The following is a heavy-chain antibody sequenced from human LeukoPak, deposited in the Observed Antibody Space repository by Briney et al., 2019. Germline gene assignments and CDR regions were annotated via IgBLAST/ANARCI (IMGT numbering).Heavy chain of an antibody. D-gene: IGHD1-1*01. J-gene: IGHJ4*02. CDR1: GFTFRSFA. CDR3: AKEYEWELEPLDY. V-gene: IGHV3-23*01. CDR2: ISGSGGST. Sequence: SGGSLRLSCAASGFTFRSFAMSWVRQAPGKGLEWVSAISGSGGSTYYADSVKGRFTISRDNSKNTLYLQMNSLRAEDTAVYYCAKEYEWELEPLDYWGQGTLVTVSS.